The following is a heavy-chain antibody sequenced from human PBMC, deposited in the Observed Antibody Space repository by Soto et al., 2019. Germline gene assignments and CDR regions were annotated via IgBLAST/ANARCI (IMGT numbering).Heavy chain of an antibody. Sequence: QEQLVQSGAEVKKPGASVKVSCKTSGYTFSTYDISWVRQAAGQGLEWMGWMNPNSGNTGYAQKYPGRVSMTGNTSINTAYMELSGLRTEDTAVYYCGDRWNWGQGTRVTVSS. J-gene: IGHJ4*02. V-gene: IGHV1-8*01. D-gene: IGHD1-1*01. CDR3: GDRWN. CDR2: MNPNSGNT. CDR1: GYTFSTYD.